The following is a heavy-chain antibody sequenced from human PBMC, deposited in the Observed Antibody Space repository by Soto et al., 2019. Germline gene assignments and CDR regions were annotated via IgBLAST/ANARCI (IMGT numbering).Heavy chain of an antibody. D-gene: IGHD6-6*01. J-gene: IGHJ4*02. CDR3: ARRPRYSSSSRFRSDY. V-gene: IGHV3-23*01. Sequence: PGGSLRLSCAASGFTFVNSAMSWVRQAPGKGLEWVSAISGGGDSTYAADSVKGRFTISRDNSKNTLYLQMNSLRTEDTAVYYCARRPRYSSSSRFRSDYWGQGTLVTVSS. CDR2: ISGGGDST. CDR1: GFTFVNSA.